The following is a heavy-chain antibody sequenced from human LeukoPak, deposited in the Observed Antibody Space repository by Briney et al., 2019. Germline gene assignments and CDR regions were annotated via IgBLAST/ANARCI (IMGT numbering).Heavy chain of an antibody. Sequence: SVKVSCKASGGTFSSYTINWVRQAPGQGLEWMGGIIPIFGTTNYAQKFQGRVTMTRDMSTSTVYMELSSLRSEDTAVYYCARDVWYYDSSGYYEESIDYWGQGTLVTVSS. V-gene: IGHV1-69*05. D-gene: IGHD3-22*01. J-gene: IGHJ4*02. CDR3: ARDVWYYDSSGYYEESIDY. CDR1: GGTFSSYT. CDR2: IIPIFGTT.